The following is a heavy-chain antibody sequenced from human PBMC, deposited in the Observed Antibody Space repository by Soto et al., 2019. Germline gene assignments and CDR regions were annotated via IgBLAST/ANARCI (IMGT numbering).Heavy chain of an antibody. CDR1: GLTFDDYA. D-gene: IGHD6-19*01. V-gene: IGHV3-9*01. CDR2: ISWNSGSI. CDR3: AKDSEQWRAIDY. Sequence: EVQLVESGGGLVQPGRSLRLSCAASGLTFDDYAMHWVRQAPGKGLEWVSGISWNSGSIGYADSVKGRFTISRDNAKNSLYLQMNSLRAEDTALYYCAKDSEQWRAIDYWGQGTLVTVSS. J-gene: IGHJ4*02.